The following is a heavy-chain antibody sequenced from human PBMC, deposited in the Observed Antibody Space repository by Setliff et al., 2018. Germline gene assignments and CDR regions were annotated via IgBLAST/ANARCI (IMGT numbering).Heavy chain of an antibody. CDR3: VRGEMFSTSPRAD. CDR1: GFTFSIYS. V-gene: IGHV3-48*01. Sequence: PGGSLRLSCAASGFTFSIYSMNWVRQAPGKGLEWISYTSSGSNSIYYADSVMGRFTISRDNSKNTLYLQMDSLRVEDTAVYYCVRGEMFSTSPRADWGQGTQVTVSS. J-gene: IGHJ4*02. CDR2: TSSGSNSI. D-gene: IGHD2-2*01.